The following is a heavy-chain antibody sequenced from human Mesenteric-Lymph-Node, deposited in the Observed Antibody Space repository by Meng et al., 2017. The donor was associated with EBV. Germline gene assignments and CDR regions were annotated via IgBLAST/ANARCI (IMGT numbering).Heavy chain of an antibody. J-gene: IGHJ5*02. Sequence: HVELVQSGGEVKKPGASVKVSCKASGYTFTSYGISGVRQAPGQGLEWMGWISAYKGSTNYAQKLQGRVNMTTDTSTSTAYMALRSLRSDDTAVYYCARGSDSSSWPDNWFDPWGQGTLVTVSS. V-gene: IGHV1-18*01. CDR3: ARGSDSSSWPDNWFDP. CDR1: GYTFTSYG. CDR2: ISAYKGST. D-gene: IGHD6-13*01.